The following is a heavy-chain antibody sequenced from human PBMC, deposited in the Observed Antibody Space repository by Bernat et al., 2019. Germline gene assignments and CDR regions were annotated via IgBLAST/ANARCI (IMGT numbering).Heavy chain of an antibody. D-gene: IGHD3-22*01. Sequence: EVQLLESGGGLVQPGGSLRLSCAASGFTFSSYAMSWVRQAPGKGLEWVSAISGSGGSTYYADSVKGRFTISRDNSKNTLYLQMNSLRAEDTAVYYRAPPPGYYYDSSGYYFIDYWGQGTLVTVSS. CDR1: GFTFSSYA. J-gene: IGHJ4*02. V-gene: IGHV3-23*01. CDR2: ISGSGGST. CDR3: APPPGYYYDSSGYYFIDY.